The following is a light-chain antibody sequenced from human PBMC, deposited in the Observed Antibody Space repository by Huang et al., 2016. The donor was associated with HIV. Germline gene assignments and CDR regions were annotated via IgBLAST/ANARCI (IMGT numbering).Light chain of an antibody. Sequence: DIQITQSPSSLSASVGDRVTITCRTSQNINRYLNWYQQKPGKAPKLRISAASNLQSGVPSSFSGSGSGTDFSLTIGSLQPEDSATYYCQQSVRTPRTFGQGTKLEI. V-gene: IGKV1-39*01. CDR2: AAS. CDR1: QNINRY. J-gene: IGKJ2*01. CDR3: QQSVRTPRT.